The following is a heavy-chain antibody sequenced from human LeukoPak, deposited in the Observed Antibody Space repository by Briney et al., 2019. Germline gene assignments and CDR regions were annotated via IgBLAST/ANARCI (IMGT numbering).Heavy chain of an antibody. CDR2: ISPSSNTR. V-gene: IGHV3-23*01. Sequence: GGSLRLSCTASGFTFSSYAMTWVRQAPGKGLEWVSAISPSSNTRYYSDSVRGRFTVSRDNSENTVYLQMDRLRADDTAVYYCAKNLRTSVAAFEYWGQGTLVTVSS. D-gene: IGHD6-19*01. CDR1: GFTFSSYA. CDR3: AKNLRTSVAAFEY. J-gene: IGHJ4*02.